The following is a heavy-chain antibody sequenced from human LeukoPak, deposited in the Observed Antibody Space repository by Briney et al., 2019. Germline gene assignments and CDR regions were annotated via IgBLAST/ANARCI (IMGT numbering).Heavy chain of an antibody. CDR3: ARKYGRGNYYFDY. J-gene: IGHJ4*02. V-gene: IGHV5-51*01. CDR2: IYPGDSDT. CDR1: VYSFTNYW. Sequence: GESLKISCKGSVYSFTNYWIGWVRQMPGKGLERMGIIYPGDSDTRYSPSFQGQVTISADKSISTAYLQWSSLKASDTAMYYCARKYGRGNYYFDYWGQGTLVTVSS. D-gene: IGHD3-16*01.